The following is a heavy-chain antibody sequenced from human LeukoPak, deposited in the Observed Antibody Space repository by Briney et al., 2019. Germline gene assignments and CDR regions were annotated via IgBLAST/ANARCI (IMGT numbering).Heavy chain of an antibody. D-gene: IGHD1-26*01. CDR1: GYTFTSYY. CDR3: ARRAYFDY. CDR2: MNPNSGNT. J-gene: IGHJ4*02. Sequence: ASVKVSCMASGYTFTSYYNNWVLQDTGQGLEWMGWMNPNSGNTGYAQRFQGRVTMTRNTSISTAYMELSSLRSEDTAVYYCARRAYFDYWVRGALVAVSS. V-gene: IGHV1-8*01.